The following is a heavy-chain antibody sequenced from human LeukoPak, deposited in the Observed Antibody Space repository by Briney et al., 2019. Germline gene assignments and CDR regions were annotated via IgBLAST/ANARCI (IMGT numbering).Heavy chain of an antibody. CDR1: GFTFSYYG. J-gene: IGHJ4*02. Sequence: GRSLRLSCAASGFTFSYYGMHWVRQAPGKGLEWVTVISHDGSDKYYADSVKGRFTISRDNSKNTLYLQMNSLRAEDTAVYYCASDPSSGYYSLGYWGQGTLVTVSS. V-gene: IGHV3-30*03. D-gene: IGHD3-22*01. CDR2: ISHDGSDK. CDR3: ASDPSSGYYSLGY.